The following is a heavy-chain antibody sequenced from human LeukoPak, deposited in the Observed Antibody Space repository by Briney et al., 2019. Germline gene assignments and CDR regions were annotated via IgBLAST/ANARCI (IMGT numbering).Heavy chain of an antibody. CDR1: GFTFSTYG. CDR3: AKAMYSGTITRKVEVDY. CDR2: IRYDGSNK. V-gene: IGHV3-30*02. J-gene: IGHJ4*02. D-gene: IGHD1-26*01. Sequence: GGSLRLSCAASGFTFSTYGMHWVRQAPGKGLEWVAFIRYDGSNKYYPDPVKGRFTISRDNSKNTLHLQMNSLRAEDTAVYYCAKAMYSGTITRKVEVDYWGQGTLVTVSS.